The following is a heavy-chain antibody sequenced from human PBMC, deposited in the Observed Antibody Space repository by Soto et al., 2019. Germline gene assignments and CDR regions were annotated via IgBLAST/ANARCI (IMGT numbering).Heavy chain of an antibody. CDR3: ARDSSIDSYGYRGGLRLDYYYYMDV. J-gene: IGHJ6*03. D-gene: IGHD5-18*01. CDR1: GGSISSYY. CDR2: IYYSGST. V-gene: IGHV4-59*01. Sequence: QVQLQESGPGLVKPSETLSLTCTVSGGSISSYYWSWIRQPPGKGLEWIGYIYYSGSTNYNPSLKSRVTISVDTSKNHFSLKLSSVTAADTAVYYCARDSSIDSYGYRGGLRLDYYYYMDVWGKGTTVTVSS.